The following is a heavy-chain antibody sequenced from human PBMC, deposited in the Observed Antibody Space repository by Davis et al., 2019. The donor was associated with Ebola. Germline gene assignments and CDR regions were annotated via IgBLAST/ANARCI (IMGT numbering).Heavy chain of an antibody. J-gene: IGHJ4*02. CDR2: INHSGST. CDR1: GGSISSSNW. Sequence: SETLSLTCAVSGGSISSSNWWSWVRQPPGKGLEWIGEINHSGSTNYNPSLKSRVTISVDTSKNQFSLKLSSVTAADTAVYYCARHESLFDYWGQGTLVTVSS. V-gene: IGHV4-4*02. CDR3: ARHESLFDY.